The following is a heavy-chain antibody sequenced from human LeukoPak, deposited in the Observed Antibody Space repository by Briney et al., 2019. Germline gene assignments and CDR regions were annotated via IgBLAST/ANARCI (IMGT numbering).Heavy chain of an antibody. V-gene: IGHV1-18*01. D-gene: IGHD2-2*01. CDR2: ISAYNGNT. CDR1: GYTFTSYG. J-gene: IGHJ4*02. Sequence: GASVKVSCKASGYTFTSYGISWVRQAPGQGLEWMGWISAYNGNTNYAQKLQGRVTMTRDTSTSTVYMELSSLRSEDTAVYYCARGVAPMQMAVMGGLDNWGQGTLVTVSS. CDR3: ARGVAPMQMAVMGGLDN.